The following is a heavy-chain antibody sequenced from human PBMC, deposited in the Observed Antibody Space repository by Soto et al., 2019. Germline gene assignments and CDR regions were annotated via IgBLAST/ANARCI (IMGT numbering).Heavy chain of an antibody. V-gene: IGHV1-18*01. CDR3: ARSGEHPFDP. D-gene: IGHD6-25*01. CDR2: ISPLKGNT. CDR1: GYTFTNYV. Sequence: QVQLIQSAGEVKKPGASVKVSCKASGYTFTNYVIHWIRQAPGQGLEWMAWISPLKGNTNYAQKVQGRVTVTTDTSTNPVYMPLSGLRADDTALYFCARSGEHPFDPWGQGSLVTV. J-gene: IGHJ5*02.